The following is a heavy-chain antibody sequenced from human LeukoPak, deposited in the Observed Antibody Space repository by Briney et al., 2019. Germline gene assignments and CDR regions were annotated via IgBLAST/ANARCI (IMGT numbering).Heavy chain of an antibody. J-gene: IGHJ4*02. CDR1: GYTFRSYY. D-gene: IGHD1-26*01. CDR3: ARSRIVGAITDY. Sequence: ASVKVFCKACGYTFRSYYMHWVRQAPGQGLEWMGIINPSGCSTLCAQKFQGRVTMTRDMSRSTDNMVLRSLRAEDTAVYYCARSRIVGAITDYWGQGTLVTVSS. CDR2: INPSGCST. V-gene: IGHV1-46*01.